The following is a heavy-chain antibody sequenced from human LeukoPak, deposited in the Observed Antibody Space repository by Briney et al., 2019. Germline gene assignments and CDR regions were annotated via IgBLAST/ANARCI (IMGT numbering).Heavy chain of an antibody. V-gene: IGHV4-34*01. J-gene: IGHJ4*02. CDR1: GGSFSGYY. CDR3: CSLAAGDY. CDR2: INHSGST. D-gene: IGHD6-13*01. Sequence: SETLSLTCAVYGGSFSGYYWSWIRQPPGKGLGWIGEINHSGSTNYNPSLKSRVTISVDTSKNQFSLKLSSVTAADTAVYYCCSLAAGDYWGQGTLVTVSS.